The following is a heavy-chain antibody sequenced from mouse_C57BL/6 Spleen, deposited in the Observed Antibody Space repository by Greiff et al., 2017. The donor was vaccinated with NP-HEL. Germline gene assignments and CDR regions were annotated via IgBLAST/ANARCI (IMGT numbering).Heavy chain of an antibody. Sequence: EVKLMESEGGLVQPGSSMKLSCTASGFTFSDYYMAWVRQVPEKGLEWVANINYDGSSTYYLDSLKSRFIISRDNAKNILYLQMSSLKSEDTATYYCARDRYGLYAMDYWGQGTSVTVSS. V-gene: IGHV5-16*01. CDR3: ARDRYGLYAMDY. J-gene: IGHJ4*01. CDR1: GFTFSDYY. D-gene: IGHD2-10*02. CDR2: INYDGSST.